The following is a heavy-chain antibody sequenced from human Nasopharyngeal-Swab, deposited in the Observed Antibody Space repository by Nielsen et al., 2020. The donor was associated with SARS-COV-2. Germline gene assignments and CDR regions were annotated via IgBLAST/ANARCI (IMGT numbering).Heavy chain of an antibody. CDR3: ARARGAYGDYYYYYYTDV. Sequence: SQTLSLTCAISGDSVSSSSAAWNWIRQSPSRGLEWLGRTYYRSKWYTDYAVSAKSRITINPDTSKNQFSLHLNTVTPEDTAVYYCARARGAYGDYYYYYYTDVWGKGTTVTVSS. J-gene: IGHJ6*03. D-gene: IGHD4-17*01. V-gene: IGHV6-1*01. CDR1: GDSVSSSSAA. CDR2: TYYRSKWYT.